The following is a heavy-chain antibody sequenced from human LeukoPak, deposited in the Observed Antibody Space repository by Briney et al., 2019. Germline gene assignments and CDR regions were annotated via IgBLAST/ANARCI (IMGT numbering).Heavy chain of an antibody. CDR1: GYTFTSYG. D-gene: IGHD3-22*01. Sequence: ASVKVSCKASGYTFTSYGISWVRQAPGQGLEWMGWISAYNGNTNYAQKLQGRVTMTTDTSTSTAYMELRSLRSDDTAVYYCAREKPRYYYDSSGYYPYYFDYWGQGTLVTVS. J-gene: IGHJ4*02. CDR2: ISAYNGNT. V-gene: IGHV1-18*01. CDR3: AREKPRYYYDSSGYYPYYFDY.